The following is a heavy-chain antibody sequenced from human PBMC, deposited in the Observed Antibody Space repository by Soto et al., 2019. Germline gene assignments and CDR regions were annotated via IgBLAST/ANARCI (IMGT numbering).Heavy chain of an antibody. Sequence: SETLALTCTDSGGSISSYYWSWIRQPPGKGLEWIGYIYYSGSTNYNPSLKSRVTISVDTSKNQFSLKLSSVTAADTAVYYCARGFMMAAPDYYYYGMDVWGQGTTVTVSS. V-gene: IGHV4-59*01. CDR2: IYYSGST. J-gene: IGHJ6*02. CDR1: GGSISSYY. D-gene: IGHD6-6*01. CDR3: ARGFMMAAPDYYYYGMDV.